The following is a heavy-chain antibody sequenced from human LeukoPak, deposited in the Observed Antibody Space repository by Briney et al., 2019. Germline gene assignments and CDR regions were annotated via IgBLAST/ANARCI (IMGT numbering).Heavy chain of an antibody. J-gene: IGHJ4*02. CDR2: IYSSGST. Sequence: GGSLRLSCAASGLTFSSNYMSWVRQAPGKGVEWVSVIYSSGSTYYADSVKGRFTISRDNSKNTLYLQMNSLRVEDTAVYYCARWGSLNVDYWGQGTLVTVSS. V-gene: IGHV3-66*01. CDR1: GLTFSSNY. D-gene: IGHD3-16*01. CDR3: ARWGSLNVDY.